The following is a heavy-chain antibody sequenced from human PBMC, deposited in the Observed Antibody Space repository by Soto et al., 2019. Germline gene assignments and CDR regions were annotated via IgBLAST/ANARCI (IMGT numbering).Heavy chain of an antibody. CDR3: ARVSVPGIYGEDV. V-gene: IGHV1-69*06. D-gene: IGHD2-2*01. CDR1: VGTFGNYA. CDR2: IMPVFGTV. J-gene: IGHJ6*01. Sequence: QVQLVQSGAGGKNPGPRVKVSCRPSVGTFGNYAVSWVRQAPGQGLEWMGKIMPVFGTVNYAQKFQGRVTITVDKFTNTAYMELSSLRSGDTAVYYCARVSVPGIYGEDVW.